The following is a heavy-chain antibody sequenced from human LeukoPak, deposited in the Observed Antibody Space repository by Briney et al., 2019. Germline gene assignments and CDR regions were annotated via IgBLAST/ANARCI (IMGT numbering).Heavy chain of an antibody. CDR2: INAGNGNT. D-gene: IGHD3-10*01. V-gene: IGHV1-3*01. Sequence: GASVKVSCKASGYTFTTYAIHWVRQAPGQRFEWMGWINAGNGNTKYSQKVQGRITITRDTSASTAYMELSSLTSEDPAVYFCARVGSGTALDYWGQGTLVSVSS. J-gene: IGHJ4*02. CDR3: ARVGSGTALDY. CDR1: GYTFTTYA.